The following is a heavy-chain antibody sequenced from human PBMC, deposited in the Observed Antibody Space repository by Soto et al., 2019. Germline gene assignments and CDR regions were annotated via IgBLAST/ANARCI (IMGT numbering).Heavy chain of an antibody. J-gene: IGHJ4*02. CDR3: AVPFVVQPTALDY. CDR2: ISYDGSNK. D-gene: IGHD3-10*01. CDR1: GFTFSSDC. Sequence: SLRLSCAASGFTFSSDCMHWVRQAPGKGLEWVAVISYDGSNKYYADSVKGRFTISRDNSKNTLYLQMNSLRAEDTAVYYCAVPFVVQPTALDYWGQGTLVTVSS. V-gene: IGHV3-30*03.